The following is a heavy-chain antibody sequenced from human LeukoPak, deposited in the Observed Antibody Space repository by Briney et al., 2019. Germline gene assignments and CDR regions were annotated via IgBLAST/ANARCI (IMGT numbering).Heavy chain of an antibody. CDR1: GYTFTSYY. CDR3: ARGRTSVVVVAATDRDFDL. Sequence: GASVKGSCKASGYTFTSYYMHWVRQAPGQGLEWMGIINPSGGSTSYAQKFQGRVTMTRDTSTSTVYMELSSLRSEDTAVYYCARGRTSVVVVAATDRDFDLWGRGTLVTVSS. D-gene: IGHD2-15*01. CDR2: INPSGGST. J-gene: IGHJ2*01. V-gene: IGHV1-46*01.